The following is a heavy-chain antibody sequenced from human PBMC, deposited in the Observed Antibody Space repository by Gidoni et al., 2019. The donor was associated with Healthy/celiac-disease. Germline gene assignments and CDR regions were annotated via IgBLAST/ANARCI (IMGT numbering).Heavy chain of an antibody. Sequence: QLQLQESGPGLVKPSEPLSLTCTVSGGSISSSSYYWGWIRQPPGKGLEWIGSIYYSGSTYYNPSLKSRVTISVDTSKNQFSLKLSSVTAADTAVYYCARQWGMITFGGVIVMGYFDYWGQGTLVTVSS. J-gene: IGHJ4*02. D-gene: IGHD3-16*02. CDR3: ARQWGMITFGGVIVMGYFDY. CDR1: GGSISSSSYY. CDR2: IYYSGST. V-gene: IGHV4-39*01.